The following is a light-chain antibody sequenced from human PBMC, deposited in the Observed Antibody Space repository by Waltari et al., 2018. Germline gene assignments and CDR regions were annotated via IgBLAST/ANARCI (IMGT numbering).Light chain of an antibody. V-gene: IGLV3-21*04. CDR3: HVWDNSVNHVV. CDR1: HIGTKT. Sequence: VLTQPPSVSVAPGETARITCGGDHIGTKTVHWYQQKAGQAPLLVIHYGRDRPSGRPDRVSGSNSGNTASLTISRAEAGDEADDYGHVWDNSVNHVVFGGGTKLTV. CDR2: YGR. J-gene: IGLJ2*01.